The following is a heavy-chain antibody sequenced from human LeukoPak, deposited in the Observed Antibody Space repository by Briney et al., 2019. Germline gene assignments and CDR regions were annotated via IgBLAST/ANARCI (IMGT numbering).Heavy chain of an antibody. Sequence: PSETLSLTCAVYGGSFSGYYWSWIRQPPGKGLEWIGEINHSGSTNYNPSLKSRVTISVDTSKNQFSLKLSSVTAADTAVYYCARSGPYYYGSGSYYVYYMDVWGKGTTVTVSS. CDR1: GGSFSGYY. CDR2: INHSGST. CDR3: ARSGPYYYGSGSYYVYYMDV. J-gene: IGHJ6*03. D-gene: IGHD3-10*01. V-gene: IGHV4-34*01.